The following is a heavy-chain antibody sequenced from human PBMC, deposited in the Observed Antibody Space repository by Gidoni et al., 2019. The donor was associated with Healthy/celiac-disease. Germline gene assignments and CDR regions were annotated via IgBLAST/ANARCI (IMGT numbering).Heavy chain of an antibody. Sequence: QVQLVQSGAEVKKPGASVKVSCKASGYTFTSYAMHWVRQAPGQRLEWMGWINAGNGNTKYSQKFQGRVTITRDTSASTAYMELSSLRSEDTAVYYCARDWYTAMVGGHFDYWGQGTLVTVSS. J-gene: IGHJ4*02. CDR3: ARDWYTAMVGGHFDY. D-gene: IGHD5-18*01. V-gene: IGHV1-3*01. CDR2: INAGNGNT. CDR1: GYTFTSYA.